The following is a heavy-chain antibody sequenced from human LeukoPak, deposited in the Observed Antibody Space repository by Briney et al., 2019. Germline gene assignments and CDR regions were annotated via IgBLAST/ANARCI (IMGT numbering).Heavy chain of an antibody. Sequence: GGSLRLSCAASGFTFSSYGMSWVRQAPGKGLEWVSAISGSGGSTYYADSVKGRFTISRDNSKNTLYLQMNSLRPEDTALYYCAKEPYGSGSYLFDYWGQGTLVTVSS. V-gene: IGHV3-23*01. CDR3: AKEPYGSGSYLFDY. J-gene: IGHJ4*02. CDR2: ISGSGGST. CDR1: GFTFSSYG. D-gene: IGHD3-10*01.